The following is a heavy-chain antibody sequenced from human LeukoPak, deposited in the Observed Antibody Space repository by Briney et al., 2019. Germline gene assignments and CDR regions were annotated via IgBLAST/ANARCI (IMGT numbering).Heavy chain of an antibody. CDR2: IDANNGDT. CDR1: GYTFSDNY. J-gene: IGHJ4*02. CDR3: ARDPSSVTLYFFDY. V-gene: IGHV1-2*03. Sequence: VASLKLSCKASGYTFSDNYIHWLQQAPGQGLEWIGWIDANNGDTTSAQKFQGRVTMSRGTSISTAYMDLSSLSPDDAAVYYCARDPSSVTLYFFDYWGQGALVTVSS. D-gene: IGHD4-11*01.